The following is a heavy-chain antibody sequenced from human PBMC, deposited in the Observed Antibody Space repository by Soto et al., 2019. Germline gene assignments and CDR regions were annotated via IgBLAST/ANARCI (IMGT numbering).Heavy chain of an antibody. CDR2: IYHSGST. CDR1: GGSISSSNW. Sequence: QVQLQESGPGLVKPSGTLSLTCAVSGGSISSSNWWSWVRQPPGKGLEWIGEIYHSGSTHYNPSLKSRVTISVDKSNNQFSLNLSSVTAADTAVYYCVRLDGASPGDFDYWGQGTLVTVSS. V-gene: IGHV4-4*02. CDR3: VRLDGASPGDFDY. D-gene: IGHD1-26*01. J-gene: IGHJ4*02.